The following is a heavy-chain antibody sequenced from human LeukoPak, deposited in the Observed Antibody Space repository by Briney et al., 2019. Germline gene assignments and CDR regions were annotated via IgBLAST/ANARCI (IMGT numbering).Heavy chain of an antibody. CDR1: GGSIRGYY. CDR2: IDATRTT. V-gene: IGHV4-4*07. Sequence: SETLSLTCTVSGGSIRGYYWSWVRQPARKGLEWIGRIDATRTTYNNPFLQSRVTVSVDTSKNQFSLKLTSVTAADTAVYYCARDWYWYFDLWGRSTLVTVSS. J-gene: IGHJ2*01. D-gene: IGHD1-14*01. CDR3: ARDWYWYFDL.